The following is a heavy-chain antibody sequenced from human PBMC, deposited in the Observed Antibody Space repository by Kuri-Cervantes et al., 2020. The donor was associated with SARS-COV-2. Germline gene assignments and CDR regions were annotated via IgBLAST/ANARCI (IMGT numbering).Heavy chain of an antibody. V-gene: IGHV1-18*01. D-gene: IGHD3-3*01. J-gene: IGHJ4*02. Sequence: ASVKVSCKASGYTFTSYGISWVRQAPGQGLEWMGWISAYSGNTNYAQKLQGRVTMTTDTSTSTAYMELRSLRSDDTAVYYCARDQDPIRFLAGFDYWGQGTLVTVSS. CDR2: ISAYSGNT. CDR3: ARDQDPIRFLAGFDY. CDR1: GYTFTSYG.